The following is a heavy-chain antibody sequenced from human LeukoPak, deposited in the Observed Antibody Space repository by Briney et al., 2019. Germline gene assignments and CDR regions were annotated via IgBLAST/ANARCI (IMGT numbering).Heavy chain of an antibody. Sequence: GGSLRLSCAVSGFTFSDYYMSWIRQAPGKGLEWVSYISSRGSTIYYADSVKGRFTISRDNAKDSLYLQMNSLRADDTAVYYCARDLYYYYMDVWGKGTTVTISS. CDR1: GFTFSDYY. CDR3: ARDLYYYYMDV. J-gene: IGHJ6*03. CDR2: ISSRGSTI. V-gene: IGHV3-11*01.